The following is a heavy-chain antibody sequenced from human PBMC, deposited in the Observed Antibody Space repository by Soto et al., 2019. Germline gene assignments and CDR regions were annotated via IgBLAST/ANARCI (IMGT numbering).Heavy chain of an antibody. Sequence: QVQLVESGGGVVQPGRSRRLSCEGSGFTFNKYGMHWVRQAPGKGLEWVAIIGYDGSNDFYADSVKGRFTISKDNSQNTVYMEMDSLRVEDTCIYYCARGGVANWLDPWGQGTLVTVSS. CDR1: GFTFNKYG. CDR3: ARGGVANWLDP. V-gene: IGHV3-33*01. D-gene: IGHD3-10*01. J-gene: IGHJ5*02. CDR2: IGYDGSND.